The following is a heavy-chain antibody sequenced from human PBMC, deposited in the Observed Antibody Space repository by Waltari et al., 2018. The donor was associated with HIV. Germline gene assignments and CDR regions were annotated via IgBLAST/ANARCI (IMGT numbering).Heavy chain of an antibody. V-gene: IGHV3-23*01. Sequence: EVQLLESGGGLVQPGGSLRLSCAASGFTFRSYAMSWLRQAPGKGLEWVSAISGSGGSTYYADSVKGRFTISRDNSKNTLYLQMNSLRAEDTAVYYCAKLTYYFDSSGYYPRFYFDYWGQGTLGTVSS. D-gene: IGHD3-22*01. CDR2: ISGSGGST. CDR1: GFTFRSYA. CDR3: AKLTYYFDSSGYYPRFYFDY. J-gene: IGHJ4*02.